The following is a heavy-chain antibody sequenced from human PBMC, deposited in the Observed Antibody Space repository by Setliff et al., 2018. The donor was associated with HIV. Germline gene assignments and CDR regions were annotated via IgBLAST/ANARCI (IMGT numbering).Heavy chain of an antibody. J-gene: IGHJ6*03. V-gene: IGHV3-33*01. CDR3: ARDHVSASIAAVPGYYYFMDV. CDR1: GFSFSNYG. CDR2: IWYDGSNK. D-gene: IGHD6-13*01. Sequence: GGSLRLSCAASGFSFSNYGMHWVRQAPGKGLEWVAVIWYDGSNKYYADSVKGRFTISRDNSKNTLYVQMNSLRAEDTAVYYCARDHVSASIAAVPGYYYFMDVWGKGTTVTVSS.